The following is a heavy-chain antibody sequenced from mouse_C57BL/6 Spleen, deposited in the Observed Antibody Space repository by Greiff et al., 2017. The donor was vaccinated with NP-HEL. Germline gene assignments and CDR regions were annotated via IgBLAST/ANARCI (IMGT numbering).Heavy chain of an antibody. CDR3: ARGGVYYAMDY. V-gene: IGHV1-69*01. Sequence: QVQLKQSGAELVMPGASVKLSCKASGYTFTSYWMHWVKQRPGQGLEWIGEIDPSDSYTNYNQKFKGKSTLTVDKSSSTAYMQLSSLTSEDSAVYYCARGGVYYAMDYWGQGTSVTVSS. J-gene: IGHJ4*01. CDR2: IDPSDSYT. CDR1: GYTFTSYW.